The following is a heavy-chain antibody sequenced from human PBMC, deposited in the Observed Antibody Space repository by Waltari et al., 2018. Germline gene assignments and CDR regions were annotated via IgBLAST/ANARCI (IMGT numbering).Heavy chain of an antibody. Sequence: ELQLVETGGGLIHFGGSLRLSCAASGFIVSDSFMTWARQAPGKGLEWVAVVYSAGSTFYTDSLKVRFSGSRDTSKNTLFLQMYSLRADDTAVYYCARGGSPNWFDTWGQGTLVTVSS. CDR3: ARGGSPNWFDT. J-gene: IGHJ5*02. CDR1: GFIVSDSF. CDR2: VYSAGST. D-gene: IGHD6-13*01. V-gene: IGHV3-53*02.